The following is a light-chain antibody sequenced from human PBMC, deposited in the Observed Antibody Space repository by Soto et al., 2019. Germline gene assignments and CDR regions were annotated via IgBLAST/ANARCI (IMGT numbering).Light chain of an antibody. V-gene: IGLV2-14*03. J-gene: IGLJ1*01. CDR3: SPYTSTSPIYV. Sequence: LTQPASVSGSPGQSITISCTGTSNDIGGHNYVSWYQHHPGQAPKLMIFDVSNRPSGVSNRFSGSKSGNTASLTISGLQAEDEADYYCSSPYTSTSPIYVFGTGTKVTVL. CDR1: SNDIGGHNY. CDR2: DVS.